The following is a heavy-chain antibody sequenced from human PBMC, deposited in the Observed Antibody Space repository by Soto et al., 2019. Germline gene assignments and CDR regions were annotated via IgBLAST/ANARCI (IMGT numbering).Heavy chain of an antibody. CDR3: AHPRGYGVFDAYDI. CDR2: LTPSGGET. Sequence: LRLSCVASGFTFSTYAMSWVRQAPGKGLEWVSALTPSGGETYYAGSVKGRFTISRDNSMNALYLQMNSLRIEDTAVYYCAHPRGYGVFDAYDIWGQGTMVTVSS. V-gene: IGHV3-23*01. J-gene: IGHJ3*02. D-gene: IGHD4-17*01. CDR1: GFTFSTYA.